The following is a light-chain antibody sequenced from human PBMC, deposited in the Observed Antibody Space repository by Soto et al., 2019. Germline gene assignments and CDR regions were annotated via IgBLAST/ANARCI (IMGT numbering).Light chain of an antibody. CDR1: QSIHTS. J-gene: IGKJ5*01. CDR2: DST. Sequence: FLTQSPATLSLSPGERATLSCRASQSIHTSLAWYQQKPGQPPRLVVYDSTLRANGVPDRFGGSRSGTEFTLTINNLEPEDFALYYCQQRNVWHPITFGQGTRLEIK. V-gene: IGKV3D-11*02. CDR3: QQRNVWHPIT.